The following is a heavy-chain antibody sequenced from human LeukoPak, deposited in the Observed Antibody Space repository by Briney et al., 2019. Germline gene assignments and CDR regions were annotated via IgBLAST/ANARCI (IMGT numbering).Heavy chain of an antibody. Sequence: MPGGSLSLSCKGSGFTFSNYAMNWVRQAPGKGLEWVSSITSVSSYKYYADSVKGRFTISRDNAKNSLFLQMNSLRAEDTAIYYCARDPTADDYWGQGTLVTVSS. CDR3: ARDPTADDY. J-gene: IGHJ4*02. CDR2: ITSVSSYK. V-gene: IGHV3-21*01. D-gene: IGHD2-2*01. CDR1: GFTFSNYA.